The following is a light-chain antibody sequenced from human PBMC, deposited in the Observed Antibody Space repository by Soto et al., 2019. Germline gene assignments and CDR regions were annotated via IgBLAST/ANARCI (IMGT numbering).Light chain of an antibody. CDR2: AAS. CDR3: QLATSLPPWT. Sequence: DVQMTQSPSTLSASVGDRVTITCRASQSISSWLAWYQQRPGKAPKLLIYAASSLQSGVPSRFSGSGFGTDFTLTISSLQPEGIATYYCQLATSLPPWTFGQGTKVDIK. CDR1: QSISSW. V-gene: IGKV1-12*01. J-gene: IGKJ1*01.